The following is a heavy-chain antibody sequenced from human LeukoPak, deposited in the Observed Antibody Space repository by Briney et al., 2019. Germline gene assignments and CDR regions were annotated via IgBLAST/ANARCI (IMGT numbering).Heavy chain of an antibody. Sequence: SETLSLTCTVSGGSISSYYWSWIRQPPGKGLEWIGDIYYSGSTNYNPSLKSRVTISVDTSKNQFSLKLSSVTAADTAVYYCARTRLTMVRGVIISDMDYWGQGTLVTVSS. CDR3: ARTRLTMVRGVIISDMDY. CDR2: IYYSGST. V-gene: IGHV4-59*08. J-gene: IGHJ4*02. D-gene: IGHD3-10*01. CDR1: GGSISSYY.